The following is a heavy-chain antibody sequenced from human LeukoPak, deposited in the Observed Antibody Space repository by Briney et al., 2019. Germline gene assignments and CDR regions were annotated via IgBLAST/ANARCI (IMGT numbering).Heavy chain of an antibody. CDR2: IYYSGST. Sequence: SETLSLTCTVSGGSISSSSYYWGWIRQPPGKGLEWIGSIYYSGSTYYNPSLKSRVTISVDTSKNQFSLKLSSVTAADTAVYYCARGDFWSDYPTIPAYWGQGTLVTVSS. CDR1: GGSISSSSYY. V-gene: IGHV4-39*01. D-gene: IGHD3-3*01. CDR3: ARGDFWSDYPTIPAY. J-gene: IGHJ4*02.